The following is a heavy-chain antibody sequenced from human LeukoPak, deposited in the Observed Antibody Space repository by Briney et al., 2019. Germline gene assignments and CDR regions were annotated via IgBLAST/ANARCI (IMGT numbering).Heavy chain of an antibody. CDR3: ARRWRHYYGSGSYYSGRSVWFDP. D-gene: IGHD3-10*01. J-gene: IGHJ5*02. V-gene: IGHV4-34*01. Sequence: NPGGSLRLSCAASGLTFSIHWMNWVRQPPGKGLEWIGEINHSGSTNYNPSLKSRVTISVDTSKNQFSLKLSSVTAADTAVYYCARRWRHYYGSGSYYSGRSVWFDPWGQGTLVTVSS. CDR2: INHSGST. CDR1: GLTFSIHW.